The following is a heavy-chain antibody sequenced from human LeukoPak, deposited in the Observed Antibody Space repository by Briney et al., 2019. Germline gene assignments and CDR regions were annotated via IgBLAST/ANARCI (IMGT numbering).Heavy chain of an antibody. V-gene: IGHV4-34*01. J-gene: IGHJ4*02. D-gene: IGHD3-10*01. CDR1: GGSFSGYY. CDR3: ASYGSGSYRASDY. Sequence: SETLSLTCAVYGGSFSGYYWSWLRQPPGKGLEWIGSIYYSGTTFYNPSLKSRVTISVDTSRNQFSLKLSSVTAADTAVYYCASYGSGSYRASDYWGQGTLVTVSS. CDR2: IYYSGTT.